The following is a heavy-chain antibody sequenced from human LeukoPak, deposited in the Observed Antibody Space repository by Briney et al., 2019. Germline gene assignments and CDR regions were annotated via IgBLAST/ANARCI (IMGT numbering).Heavy chain of an antibody. J-gene: IGHJ6*02. Sequence: QPGGSLRLSYAASGFTFSSYWMHWVRQAPGKGLGWVSRINSDGSSTSYADSVKGRFTISRDNAKNTLYLQMNSLRAEDTAVYYCARAGFFGSVAVAGYYYYGMDVWGQGTTVTVSS. D-gene: IGHD6-19*01. CDR2: INSDGSST. CDR1: GFTFSSYW. V-gene: IGHV3-74*01. CDR3: ARAGFFGSVAVAGYYYYGMDV.